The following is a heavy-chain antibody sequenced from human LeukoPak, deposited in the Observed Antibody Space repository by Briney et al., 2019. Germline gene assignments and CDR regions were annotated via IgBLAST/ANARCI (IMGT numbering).Heavy chain of an antibody. CDR2: IYHSGST. Sequence: SETLSLTCTVSGDSISSSNAYCGWIRQPPGKGLGWIGSIYHSGSTYYNPSLQSRVTMSVDTSKNQFPLKLRAVTAADTAVYYCARGLSYSSSWGDAFDIWGQGTMVTVSS. J-gene: IGHJ3*02. CDR1: GDSISSSNAY. CDR3: ARGLSYSSSWGDAFDI. D-gene: IGHD6-13*01. V-gene: IGHV4-39*06.